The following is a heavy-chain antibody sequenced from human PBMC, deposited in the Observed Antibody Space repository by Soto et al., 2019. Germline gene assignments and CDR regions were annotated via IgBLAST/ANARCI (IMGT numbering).Heavy chain of an antibody. V-gene: IGHV4-61*05. CDR3: ARGRRTTVTIDY. J-gene: IGHJ4*02. CDR1: GGSISSSSYY. D-gene: IGHD4-17*01. Sequence: SETLSLTCTVSGGSISSSSYYWSWIRQPPGKGLEWIGYIYYSGSTNYNPSLKSRVTISVDTSKNQFSLKLSSVTAADTAVYYCARGRRTTVTIDYWGQGPLVTVSS. CDR2: IYYSGST.